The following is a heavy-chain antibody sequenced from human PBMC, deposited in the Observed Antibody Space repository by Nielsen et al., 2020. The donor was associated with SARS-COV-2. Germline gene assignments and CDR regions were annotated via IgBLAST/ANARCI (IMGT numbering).Heavy chain of an antibody. V-gene: IGHV4-59*01. CDR2: IHYSGTA. Sequence: SETLSLTCTVSTGINNYYWSWIRQPPGKGLEWLAYIHYSGTANYNPSLKSRGLVSIDTSKNQFSLKLSSVTAADTAVYYCARAPSITIFGVVGWFDPWGQGTLVTVSS. CDR1: TGINNYY. CDR3: ARAPSITIFGVVGWFDP. J-gene: IGHJ5*02. D-gene: IGHD3-3*01.